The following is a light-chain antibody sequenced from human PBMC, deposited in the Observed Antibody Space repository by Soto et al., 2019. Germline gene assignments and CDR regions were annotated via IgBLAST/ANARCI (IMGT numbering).Light chain of an antibody. CDR3: QSSESSNLVV. V-gene: IGLV6-57*04. CDR1: SGSIASTY. Sequence: FMLTQPHSVSESPGKTVTISCTRSSGSIASTYVQWYQQRPGSAPTTVIYDDNQRPSGVPDSFSGSIDSSSNSASLTISGLQPEDDADYYCQSSESSNLVVFGGGTKLTVL. CDR2: DDN. J-gene: IGLJ2*01.